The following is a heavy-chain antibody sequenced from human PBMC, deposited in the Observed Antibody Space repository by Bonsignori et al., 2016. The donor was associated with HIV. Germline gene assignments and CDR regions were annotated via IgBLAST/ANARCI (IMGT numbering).Heavy chain of an antibody. D-gene: IGHD3-3*01. CDR3: ARDQPSGAQETLIWSGYYAWFDV. J-gene: IGHJ5*02. Sequence: WVRQAPGQGLEWMGWISAHNGDTDYPQKFQGRVTMTTDTSTNTAYMELESLRSDDTAVYYCARDQPSGAQETLIWSGYYAWFDVWGQGTLVTVSS. CDR2: ISAHNGDT. V-gene: IGHV1-18*01.